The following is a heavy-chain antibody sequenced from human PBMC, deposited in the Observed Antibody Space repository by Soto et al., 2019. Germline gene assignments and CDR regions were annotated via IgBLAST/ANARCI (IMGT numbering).Heavy chain of an antibody. CDR2: ISGSGGST. V-gene: IGHV3-23*01. CDR3: AKTIVATIVRDYFDY. Sequence: GGSLRLSCAASGFTFSSYAMSWVRQAPGKGLEWVSAISGSGGSTYYADSVKGRFTISRDNSKNTLYLQMNSLRAEDTAVYYCAKTIVATIVRDYFDYWGQGTLVTVSS. CDR1: GFTFSSYA. D-gene: IGHD5-12*01. J-gene: IGHJ4*02.